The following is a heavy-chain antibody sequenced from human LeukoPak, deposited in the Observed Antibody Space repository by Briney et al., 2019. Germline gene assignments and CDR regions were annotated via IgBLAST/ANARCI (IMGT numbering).Heavy chain of an antibody. Sequence: GSLKVSCTASGYTFTSYYMNWVRQAPGQGLEWMSIIYTSGGRTYYAQNYQSSVTMTNDTTTSTVYMELSSMSAETTALYYSARDQWSEGDCGGGDAFDIWGQGTIVTVSS. V-gene: IGHV1-46*01. D-gene: IGHD4-23*01. J-gene: IGHJ3*02. CDR3: ARDQWSEGDCGGGDAFDI. CDR1: GYTFTSYY. CDR2: IYTSGGRT.